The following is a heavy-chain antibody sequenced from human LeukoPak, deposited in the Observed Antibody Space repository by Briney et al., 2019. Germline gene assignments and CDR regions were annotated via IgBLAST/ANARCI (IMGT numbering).Heavy chain of an antibody. V-gene: IGHV3-21*01. CDR1: GFTFSSYS. D-gene: IGHD3-22*01. Sequence: GGSLRLSCAASGFTFSSYSMNWVRQAPGKGLEWVSSISSSSSYIYYADSVKGRFTISRDNAKNSLYLQMNSLRAEDTAVYYCASDNYDSSGYNLFDYWGQGTLVTVSP. CDR3: ASDNYDSSGYNLFDY. J-gene: IGHJ4*02. CDR2: ISSSSSYI.